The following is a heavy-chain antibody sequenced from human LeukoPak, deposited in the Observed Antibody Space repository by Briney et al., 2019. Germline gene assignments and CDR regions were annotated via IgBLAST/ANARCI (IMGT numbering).Heavy chain of an antibody. J-gene: IGHJ4*02. CDR1: GFTFSIYV. V-gene: IGHV3-23*01. CDR2: ISGSGGST. CDR3: AKEVDSANY. D-gene: IGHD3/OR15-3a*01. Sequence: GESLRLSCAASGFTFSIYVMSWVRQAPGRGLEWVSGISGSGGSTYYADSVKGRFTISRDNSKNTLYLQMNSLRADDTAVYYCAKEVDSANYWGQGTLVTVSS.